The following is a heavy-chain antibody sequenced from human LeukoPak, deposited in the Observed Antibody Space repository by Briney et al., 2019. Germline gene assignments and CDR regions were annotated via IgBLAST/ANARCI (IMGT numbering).Heavy chain of an antibody. CDR2: INPNSGGT. CDR1: GYTFTGYY. J-gene: IGHJ4*02. V-gene: IGHV1-2*02. Sequence: ASVKVSCKASGYTFTGYYMHWVRQAPGQGLEWMGWINPNSGGTNYAQKFQGRVTMTRDTSISTAYMELSRLRSDDTAVYYCARVSGYYDFWSGYPVYFDYWGQGTLVTVSS. CDR3: ARVSGYYDFWSGYPVYFDY. D-gene: IGHD3-3*01.